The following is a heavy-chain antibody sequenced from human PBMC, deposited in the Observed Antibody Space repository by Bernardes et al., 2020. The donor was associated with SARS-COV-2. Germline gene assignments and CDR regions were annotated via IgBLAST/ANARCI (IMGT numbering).Heavy chain of an antibody. CDR3: ARDRGMDGYSLYDY. Sequence: GGSLRLSCAASGFTFSNAWMNWVRQAPGKGLERVGHSKRKTDGGTTDYAAPMKGRFTISGDDSKNTLYLQMNSLKTEDTAVYYCARDRGMDGYSLYDYWGPGTLVTVSS. V-gene: IGHV3-15*07. D-gene: IGHD5-18*01. CDR1: GFTFSNAW. CDR2: SKRKTDGGTT. J-gene: IGHJ4*02.